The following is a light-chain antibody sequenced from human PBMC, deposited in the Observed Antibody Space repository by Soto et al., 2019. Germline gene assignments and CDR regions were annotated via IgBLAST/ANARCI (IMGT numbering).Light chain of an antibody. CDR3: QQYDSSPKT. V-gene: IGKV3-20*01. CDR1: QSVSSSY. Sequence: IVLTQSRGTLSLSPGERATLSCRASQSVSSSYLAWYQQKPGQAPRLLIYGASSRATGTPDRFSGSGSGTDFTLTISRLETEDFAVYYCQQYDSSPKTFGQGTKVDIK. CDR2: GAS. J-gene: IGKJ1*01.